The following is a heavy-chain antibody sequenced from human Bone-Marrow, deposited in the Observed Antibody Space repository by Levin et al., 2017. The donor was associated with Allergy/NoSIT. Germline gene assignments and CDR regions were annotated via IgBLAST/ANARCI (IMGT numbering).Heavy chain of an antibody. CDR1: GFSFSNYG. V-gene: IGHV3-33*01. D-gene: IGHD5-24*01. CDR2: IWNDGNNK. CDR3: ARGDGEVAWAQYYYGMDV. J-gene: IGHJ6*02. Sequence: GGSLRLSCTASGFSFSNYGIHWVRQAPGKGLEWVAVIWNDGNNKYYADSVKGRFTISRDNSENTLYLQMNSLRADDTAVYYCARGDGEVAWAQYYYGMDVWGQGTTVNVSS.